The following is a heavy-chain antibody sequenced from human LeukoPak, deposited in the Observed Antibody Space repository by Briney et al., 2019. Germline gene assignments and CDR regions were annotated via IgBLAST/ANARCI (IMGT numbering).Heavy chain of an antibody. D-gene: IGHD3-22*01. CDR3: ARTTYYYDSSGYYPYWFDP. Sequence: ASVKVSCKASGGTFSSYAISWVRQAPGQGLEWMGWISAYNGNTNYAQKLQGRVTMTTDTSTSTAYMELRSLRSDDTAVYYCARTTYYYDSSGYYPYWFDPWGQGTLVTVSS. J-gene: IGHJ5*02. CDR2: ISAYNGNT. CDR1: GGTFSSYA. V-gene: IGHV1-18*01.